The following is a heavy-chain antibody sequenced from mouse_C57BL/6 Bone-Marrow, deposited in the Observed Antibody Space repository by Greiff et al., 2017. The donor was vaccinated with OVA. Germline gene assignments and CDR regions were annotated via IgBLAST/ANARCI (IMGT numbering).Heavy chain of an antibody. Sequence: QVHVKQSGAELVRPGTSVKVSCKASGYAFTNYLIEWVKQRPGQGLEWIGVINPGSGGTNYNEKFKGKATLTADKSSSTAYMQLSSLTSEDSAVYFCARTASGHYAMDYWGQGTSVTVSS. D-gene: IGHD1-2*01. J-gene: IGHJ4*01. CDR3: ARTASGHYAMDY. CDR1: GYAFTNYL. CDR2: INPGSGGT. V-gene: IGHV1-54*01.